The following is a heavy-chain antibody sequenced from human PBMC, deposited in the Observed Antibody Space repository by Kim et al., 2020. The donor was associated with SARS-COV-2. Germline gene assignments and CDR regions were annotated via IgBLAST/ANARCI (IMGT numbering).Heavy chain of an antibody. CDR1: GFTFDDYA. CDR3: AKGEQPAQLLIDY. J-gene: IGHJ4*02. V-gene: IGHV3-43D*03. Sequence: GGSLRLSCAASGFTFDDYAMHWVRQAPGKGLEWVSLISWDGGSTYYADSVKGRFTISRDNSKNSLYLQMNSLRAEDTALYYCAKGEQPAQLLIDYWGQGTLVTVSS. CDR2: ISWDGGST. D-gene: IGHD1-26*01.